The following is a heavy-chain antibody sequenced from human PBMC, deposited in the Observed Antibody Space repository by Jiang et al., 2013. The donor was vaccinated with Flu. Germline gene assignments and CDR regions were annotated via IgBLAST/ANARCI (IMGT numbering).Heavy chain of an antibody. V-gene: IGHV1-69*01. CDR3: ARDRPPPYCGGDCYSDDAFDI. Sequence: FSSYAISWVRQAPGQGLEWMGGIIPIFGTANYAQKFQGRVTITADESASTAYMELSSLRSEDTAVYYCARDRPPPYCGGDCYSDDAFDIWGQGTMVTVSS. J-gene: IGHJ3*02. D-gene: IGHD2-21*02. CDR1: FSSYA. CDR2: IIPIFGTA.